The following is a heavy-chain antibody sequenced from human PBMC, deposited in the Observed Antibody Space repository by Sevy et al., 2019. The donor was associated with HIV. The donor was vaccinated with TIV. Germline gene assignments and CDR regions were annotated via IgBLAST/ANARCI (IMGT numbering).Heavy chain of an antibody. D-gene: IGHD3-22*01. J-gene: IGHJ4*02. CDR2: IRSKDYGGET. CDR3: TRGYYYDSGGYSDY. Sequence: GGSLRLSCTGSGFTFGDYAMSWFRQAPGMGLEWVGFIRSKDYGGETEYAASVEGRFTISRVDSISIADLQMNSLKTEDTAVYYCTRGYYYDSGGYSDYWGQGTLVTVSS. V-gene: IGHV3-49*03. CDR1: GFTFGDYA.